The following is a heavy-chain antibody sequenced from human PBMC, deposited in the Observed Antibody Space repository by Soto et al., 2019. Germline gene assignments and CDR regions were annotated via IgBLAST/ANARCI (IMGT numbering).Heavy chain of an antibody. D-gene: IGHD3-16*01. CDR2: TYYKSKWYA. V-gene: IGHV6-1*01. CDR1: GDSVSSDTAA. CDR3: ARGLPVGSTLGDFHY. Sequence: PSQTLSLTCDISGDSVSSDTAAWNWIRQSPSRGLEWLGRTYYKSKWYADYAVSVKGRITINPDTSKNQVSLHLNSVTPDDTAVYYCARGLPVGSTLGDFHYWGQGTLVTVSS. J-gene: IGHJ4*02.